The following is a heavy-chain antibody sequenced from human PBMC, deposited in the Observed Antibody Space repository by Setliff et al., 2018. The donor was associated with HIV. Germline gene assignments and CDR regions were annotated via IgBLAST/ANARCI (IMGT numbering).Heavy chain of an antibody. J-gene: IGHJ3*02. CDR1: GYSFARYG. CDR2: ISGFNGNT. D-gene: IGHD6-19*01. Sequence: ASVKVSCKSSGYSFARYGLSWVRQAPGQGPEWMGWISGFNGNTKYAQSFQDRVAMTTETATSTAYMEMRSLRSDDTAVYFCARVPYRSAWFSGGHDAFDIWGQGTMVTVSS. CDR3: ARVPYRSAWFSGGHDAFDI. V-gene: IGHV1-18*01.